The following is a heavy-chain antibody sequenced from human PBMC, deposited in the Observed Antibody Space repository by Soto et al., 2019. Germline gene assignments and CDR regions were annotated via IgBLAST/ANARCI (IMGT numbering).Heavy chain of an antibody. CDR3: AKGGRTSSSWYGEGMDY. CDR1: GFTFTSYG. CDR2: ISYGGRYK. J-gene: IGHJ4*02. D-gene: IGHD6-13*01. Sequence: QVRLVESGGGVVQPGTSLRLSCAASGFTFTSYGMHWVRQAPGKGLEWVAVISYGGRYKYYGDSVKGRFTISRDNSKNTLDLKMNSLRAEDTAVYFCAKGGRTSSSWYGEGMDYWGQGTLVTVSS. V-gene: IGHV3-30*18.